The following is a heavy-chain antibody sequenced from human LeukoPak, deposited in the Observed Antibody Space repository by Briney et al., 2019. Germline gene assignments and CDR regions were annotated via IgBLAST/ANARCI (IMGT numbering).Heavy chain of an antibody. V-gene: IGHV3-7*01. J-gene: IGHJ4*02. CDR2: IKHDGSEK. CDR3: ATDRGWRTSGYYLYYFEY. CDR1: GFTFSSYA. Sequence: GGSLRLSRAASGFTFSSYAMSWVRQAPGKGLEWVASIKHDGSEKYYVDSVRGRFTISRDNTKNLLYLQMSSLRAEDTAVYYCATDRGWRTSGYYLYYFEYWGQGTLVTFSS. D-gene: IGHD3-3*01.